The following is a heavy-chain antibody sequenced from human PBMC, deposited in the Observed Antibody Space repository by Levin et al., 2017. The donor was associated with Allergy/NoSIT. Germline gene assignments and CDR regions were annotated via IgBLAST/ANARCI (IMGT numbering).Heavy chain of an antibody. J-gene: IGHJ4*02. V-gene: IGHV1-2*06. CDR1: GYTFTGYG. CDR2: INPNSGGT. Sequence: ASVKVSCKASGYTFTGYGMSWVRQAPGQGLEWMGRINPNSGGTNYAQKFQGRVTMTTDTSISTAYMELSRLRSDDTAVYYCARDPSSSEEIDYWGQGPLVTVSS. D-gene: IGHD6-6*01. CDR3: ARDPSSSEEIDY.